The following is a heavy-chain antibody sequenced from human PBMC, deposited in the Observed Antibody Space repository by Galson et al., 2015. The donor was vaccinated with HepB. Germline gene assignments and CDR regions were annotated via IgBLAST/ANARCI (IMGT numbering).Heavy chain of an antibody. V-gene: IGHV1-2*06. CDR3: AREIRAAGVSDWFDP. J-gene: IGHJ5*02. Sequence: SVKVSCKASGYTFTSYAMNWVRQAPGQGLEWMGRINTDRGDTDYAQKFQGRVTMTRDTSISTAYMELSSLRSDDTAVYYCAREIRAAGVSDWFDPWGQGTLVTVSS. CDR1: GYTFTSYA. D-gene: IGHD6-13*01. CDR2: INTDRGDT.